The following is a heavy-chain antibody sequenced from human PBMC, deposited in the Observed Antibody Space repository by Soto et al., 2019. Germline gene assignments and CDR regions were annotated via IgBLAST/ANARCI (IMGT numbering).Heavy chain of an antibody. CDR3: AREVDIVEVPAAIPGFDP. J-gene: IGHJ5*02. V-gene: IGHV1-18*01. D-gene: IGHD2-2*03. CDR2: ISAYNGNT. Sequence: ASVKVSCKASGYTFTSYGISWVRQAPGQGLEWMGWISAYNGNTNYAQKLQGRVTMTTDTSTSTAYMELRSLRSDDTAVYYCAREVDIVEVPAAIPGFDPWGQGTLVTVSS. CDR1: GYTFTSYG.